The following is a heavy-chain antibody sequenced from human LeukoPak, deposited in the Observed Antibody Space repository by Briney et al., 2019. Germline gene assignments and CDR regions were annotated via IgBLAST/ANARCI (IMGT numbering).Heavy chain of an antibody. CDR3: ARDGGATTEGYDAFDI. J-gene: IGHJ3*02. Sequence: GGSLRLSCAASGFTFSDFAMIWVRQPPGKGLEWVANIKQDGSEKYYVDSVKGRFTISRDNAKNSLFLQMHSLRADDTAVYYCARDGGATTEGYDAFDIWGQGTMVTVSS. CDR1: GFTFSDFA. D-gene: IGHD1-26*01. CDR2: IKQDGSEK. V-gene: IGHV3-7*01.